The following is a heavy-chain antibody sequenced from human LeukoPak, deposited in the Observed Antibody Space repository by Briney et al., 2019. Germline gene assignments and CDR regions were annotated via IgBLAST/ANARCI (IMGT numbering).Heavy chain of an antibody. V-gene: IGHV3-7*01. CDR1: GFTFRSYW. CDR3: ARMSGGTYDY. D-gene: IGHD1-26*01. Sequence: GGCLRLSCAASGFTFRSYWMSWVRQAPGKGLEWVANIKEDGSEKYFADSVKGRFTISRDNAKNSLYLQMNSPRAEDTAVYYCARMSGGTYDYWGQGTLVTVSS. J-gene: IGHJ4*02. CDR2: IKEDGSEK.